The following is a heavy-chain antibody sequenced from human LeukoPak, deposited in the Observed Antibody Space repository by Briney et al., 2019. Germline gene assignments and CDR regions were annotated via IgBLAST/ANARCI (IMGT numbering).Heavy chain of an antibody. D-gene: IGHD2-21*01. CDR1: GYIECTYY. CDR2: IYSSGNT. V-gene: IGHV3-66*01. Sequence: GGSLSLSCAASGYIECTYYTTWLRQAPGKGLEWVSVIYSSGNTYYADSVKGRFTISRDKSKNTLYLQMNSLRAEDTAVYHSARGQAIPQNFDYWGQGTLVTVSS. CDR3: ARGQAIPQNFDY. J-gene: IGHJ4*02.